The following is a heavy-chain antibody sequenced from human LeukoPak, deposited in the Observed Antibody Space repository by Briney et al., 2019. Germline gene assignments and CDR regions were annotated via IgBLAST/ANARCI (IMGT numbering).Heavy chain of an antibody. V-gene: IGHV4-34*01. Sequence: SETLSLTCAVYGGSFSGYYWSWIRQPPGKGLEWIGEINHSGSTNYNPSLKSRVTISLDTSKNQFSLKLSSVTAADTAVYYCARENYYGSGSYYLRVFGYWGQGTLVTVSS. J-gene: IGHJ4*02. CDR2: INHSGST. CDR1: GGSFSGYY. D-gene: IGHD3-10*01. CDR3: ARENYYGSGSYYLRVFGY.